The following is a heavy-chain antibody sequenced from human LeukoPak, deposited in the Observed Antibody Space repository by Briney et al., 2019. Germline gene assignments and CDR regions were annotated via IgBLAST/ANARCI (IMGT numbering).Heavy chain of an antibody. D-gene: IGHD6-19*01. CDR3: ARAVAVAVMDY. J-gene: IGHJ4*02. CDR2: ISGSGGST. V-gene: IGHV3-23*01. CDR1: GFTFSSYA. Sequence: GGSLRLSCAASGFTFSSYAMSWVRQAPGKGLEWVSAISGSGGSTYYADSVKGRFTISRDNSTNTLYLQMNSLRAEDTAVYYCARAVAVAVMDYWGQGTLVTVSS.